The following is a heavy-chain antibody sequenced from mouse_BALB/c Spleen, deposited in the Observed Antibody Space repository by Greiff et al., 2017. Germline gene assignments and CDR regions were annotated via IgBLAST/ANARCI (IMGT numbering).Heavy chain of an antibody. D-gene: IGHD2-4*01. CDR2: ILPGSGST. CDR1: GYTFSSYW. V-gene: IGHV1-9*01. Sequence: QVQLQQSGAELMKPGASVKISCKATGYTFSSYWIEWVKQRPGHGLEWIGEILPGSGSTNYNEKFKGKATFTADTSSNTAYMQRSSLTSEDSAVYYCARLGLRRAMDYWGQGTSVTVSS. CDR3: ARLGLRRAMDY. J-gene: IGHJ4*01.